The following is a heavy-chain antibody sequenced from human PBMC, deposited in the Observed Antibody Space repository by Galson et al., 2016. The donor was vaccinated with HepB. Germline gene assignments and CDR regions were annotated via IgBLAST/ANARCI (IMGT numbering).Heavy chain of an antibody. V-gene: IGHV3-74*01. D-gene: IGHD3-22*01. Sequence: SLRLSCAASGSSFSGYWMHWVRQAPGKGLVWVSRINSDGTSTNYADSVKGRFTISRDHAKNTRYLQMNSLRGEDTAVYYCARTTAGYLSPYDHYYGLDVWGQVITVTVSS. CDR2: INSDGTST. CDR1: GSSFSGYW. J-gene: IGHJ6*02. CDR3: ARTTAGYLSPYDHYYGLDV.